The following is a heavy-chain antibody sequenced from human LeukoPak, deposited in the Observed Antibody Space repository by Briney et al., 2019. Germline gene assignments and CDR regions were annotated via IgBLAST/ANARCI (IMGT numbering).Heavy chain of an antibody. CDR1: GFTFSSSS. CDR2: ISTSGTI. V-gene: IGHV3-48*01. CDR3: ARLTDY. Sequence: RGSPRLSCAASGFTFSSSSMNWVRQAPGKGLEWVSFISTSGTIYYADSVKGRFTISRDNAKNSLYLQMNSLRAEDTAVYYCARLTDYWGQGALVTVSS. J-gene: IGHJ4*02.